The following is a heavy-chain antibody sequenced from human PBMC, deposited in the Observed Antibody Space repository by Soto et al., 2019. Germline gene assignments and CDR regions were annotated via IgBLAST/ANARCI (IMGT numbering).Heavy chain of an antibody. D-gene: IGHD6-13*01. CDR2: ISSSSSYI. CDR1: VFTFSSYS. CDR3: ARGYSSSWYVGEFDY. Sequence: GSLRLSGAASVFTFSSYSMNWVRQAPGKGLEWVSSISSSSSYIYYADSVKGRFTISRDNAKNSLYLQMNSLRAEDTAVYYCARGYSSSWYVGEFDYWGQGTLVTVSS. V-gene: IGHV3-21*01. J-gene: IGHJ4*02.